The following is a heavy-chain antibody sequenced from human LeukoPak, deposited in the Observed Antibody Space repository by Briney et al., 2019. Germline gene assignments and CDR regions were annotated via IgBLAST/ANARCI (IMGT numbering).Heavy chain of an antibody. CDR1: GFTFSNAW. J-gene: IGHJ4*02. D-gene: IGHD5-12*01. CDR3: TTSLSGYDFLFDY. V-gene: IGHV3-15*01. Sequence: GGSLRLSWAAAGFTFSNAWMSWVRQAPGKGLEWVGRIKSKTDGGTTDYAAPVNDRLTISRDDSKNTLYLQMNSLKTEDTAVYYCTTSLSGYDFLFDYWGQGTLVTVSS. CDR2: IKSKTDGGTT.